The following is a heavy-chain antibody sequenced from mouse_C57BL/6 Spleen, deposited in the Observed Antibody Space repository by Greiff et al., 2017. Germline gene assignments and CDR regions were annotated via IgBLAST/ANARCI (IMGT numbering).Heavy chain of an antibody. CDR2: IDPEDGDT. J-gene: IGHJ2*01. Sequence: EVQLQQSGAELVRPGASVKLSCTASGFNIKDYYMHWVKQRPEQGLEWIGRIDPEDGDTEAAPKFQGNATMTADTSANTSYLQLSSLSSEDTAVYYCTLYYYGSSHVDYWGQGTTLTVSS. D-gene: IGHD1-1*01. CDR3: TLYYYGSSHVDY. V-gene: IGHV14-1*01. CDR1: GFNIKDYY.